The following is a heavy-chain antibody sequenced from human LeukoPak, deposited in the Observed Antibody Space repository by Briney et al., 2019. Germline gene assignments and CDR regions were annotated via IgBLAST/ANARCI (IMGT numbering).Heavy chain of an antibody. D-gene: IGHD6-13*01. CDR3: ARDIRGSSSWYRRQYYYDYGMDV. Sequence: ASVKVSCKVSGYTLTELSMHWVRQAPGKGLEWMGGFDPEDGETIYAQKFQGRVTMTTDTSTSTAYMELRSLRSDDTAVYYCARDIRGSSSWYRRQYYYDYGMDVWGQGTTVTVSS. CDR2: FDPEDGET. J-gene: IGHJ6*02. CDR1: GYTLTELS. V-gene: IGHV1-24*01.